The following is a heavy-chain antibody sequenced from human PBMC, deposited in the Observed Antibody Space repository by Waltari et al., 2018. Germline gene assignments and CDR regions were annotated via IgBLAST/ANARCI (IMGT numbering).Heavy chain of an antibody. CDR1: GGSISSSSYY. V-gene: IGHV4-39*01. D-gene: IGHD6-19*01. J-gene: IGHJ1*01. CDR3: ATPPQGQWLVLGVYFQH. CDR2: IYYSGST. Sequence: QLQLQESGPGLVKPSETLSLTCTVSGGSISSSSYYWGWIRQPPGKGLGWIGSIYYSGSTYYNPSLKSRVTISVDTSKNQFSLKLSSVTAADTAVYYCATPPQGQWLVLGVYFQHWGQGTLVTVSS.